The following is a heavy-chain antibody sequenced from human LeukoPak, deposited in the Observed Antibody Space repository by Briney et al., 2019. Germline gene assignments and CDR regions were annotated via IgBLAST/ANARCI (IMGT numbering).Heavy chain of an antibody. D-gene: IGHD3-10*01. J-gene: IGHJ4*02. Sequence: GGSLRLSCAASGFTFSSYSMNWVRQAPGKGLEWVSYISSSSSTIYYADSVKGRFTISRDNAKNSLHLQMNSLRAEDTAVYYCAGYYYGSGSYPHLDYWGQGTLVTVSS. V-gene: IGHV3-48*01. CDR3: AGYYYGSGSYPHLDY. CDR1: GFTFSSYS. CDR2: ISSSSSTI.